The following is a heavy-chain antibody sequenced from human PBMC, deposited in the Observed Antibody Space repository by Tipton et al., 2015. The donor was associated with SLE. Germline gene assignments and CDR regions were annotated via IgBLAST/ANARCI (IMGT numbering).Heavy chain of an antibody. V-gene: IGHV4-30-4*08. Sequence: TLSLTCTVSGGSISSHYWSWIRQPPGKGLEWIGYIFYSGTTYYNPSLKSRVTMSVDTSKNQFSLKLSSVTAADTAVYYCARVASYDGSGYYLDWFDPWGQGTLVTVSS. D-gene: IGHD3-22*01. CDR3: ARVASYDGSGYYLDWFDP. CDR2: IFYSGTT. J-gene: IGHJ5*02. CDR1: GGSISSHY.